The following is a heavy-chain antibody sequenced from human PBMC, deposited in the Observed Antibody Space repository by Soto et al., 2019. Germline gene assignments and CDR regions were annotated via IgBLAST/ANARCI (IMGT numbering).Heavy chain of an antibody. CDR2: IYYSGST. CDR3: GRGREVAGFLFFAS. J-gene: IGHJ4*02. D-gene: IGHD6-19*01. Sequence: SETLSLTCTVSGGSISSYYWSWIRQPPGKGLEWIGYIYYSGSTNYNPSLKSRVTISVDTSKNQFSLKLSSVTAADTAVYYCGRGREVAGFLFFASWGRGTLVT. V-gene: IGHV4-59*01. CDR1: GGSISSYY.